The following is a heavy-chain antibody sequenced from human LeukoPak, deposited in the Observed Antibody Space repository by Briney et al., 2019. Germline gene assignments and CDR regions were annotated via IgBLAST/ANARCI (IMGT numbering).Heavy chain of an antibody. J-gene: IGHJ4*02. D-gene: IGHD2-8*01. V-gene: IGHV4-61*02. Sequence: SSETLSLTCTVSGGSISSGSYYWSWIRQPAGKGLEWIGRIYTSGSTNYNPSLKSRVTISVDTSKNQFSLKLSSVTAADTAVYYCAREGPAYCTLDYWGRGTLVTVSS. CDR1: GGSISSGSYY. CDR3: AREGPAYCTLDY. CDR2: IYTSGST.